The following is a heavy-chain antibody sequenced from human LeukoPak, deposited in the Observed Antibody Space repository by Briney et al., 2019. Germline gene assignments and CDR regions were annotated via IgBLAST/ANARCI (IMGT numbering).Heavy chain of an antibody. V-gene: IGHV3-30*18. CDR1: GFTFSAYG. CDR3: AKPVYDTDSGNFGIDY. CDR2: MSYDGRHI. J-gene: IGHJ4*02. D-gene: IGHD4-11*01. Sequence: GGSLRLSCAASGFTFSAYGMHWVRQAPGKGLEWEAVMSYDGRHIYYADSVKGRFTISRDSSKNTSYLQMNSLRTEDTAVYFCAKPVYDTDSGNFGIDYWGQGTLVTVSS.